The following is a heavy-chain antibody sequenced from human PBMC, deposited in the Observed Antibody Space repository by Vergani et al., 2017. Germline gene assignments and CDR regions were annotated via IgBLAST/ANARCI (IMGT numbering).Heavy chain of an antibody. CDR3: AREQILPSQGWELADTRYYFDY. V-gene: IGHV1-18*01. J-gene: IGHJ4*02. Sequence: QVQLVQSGAEVKKPGASVKVSCKASGYTFTSYGISWVRQAPGQGLEWMGWISAYNGNTNYAQKLQGRVTMTTETSTSTAYMELRSLRSDDTAVYYCAREQILPSQGWELADTRYYFDYWGQGTLVTVSS. D-gene: IGHD1-26*01. CDR2: ISAYNGNT. CDR1: GYTFTSYG.